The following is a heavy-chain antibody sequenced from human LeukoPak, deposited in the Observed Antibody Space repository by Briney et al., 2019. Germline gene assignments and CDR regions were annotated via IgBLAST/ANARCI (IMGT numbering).Heavy chain of an antibody. CDR2: IYSGGST. CDR3: ARESHMVRGVTRHYYYYYMDV. J-gene: IGHJ6*03. Sequence: GGSLRLSCAASEFSVGSNYMSWVRQAPGKGLEWVSVIYSGGSTYYADSVKGRFTISRDNSKNTLYLQMNSLRAEDTAVYYCARESHMVRGVTRHYYYYYMDVWGKGTTVTISS. V-gene: IGHV3-66*01. D-gene: IGHD3-10*01. CDR1: EFSVGSNY.